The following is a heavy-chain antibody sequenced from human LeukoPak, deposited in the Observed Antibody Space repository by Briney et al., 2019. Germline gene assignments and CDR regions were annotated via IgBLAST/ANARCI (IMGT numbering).Heavy chain of an antibody. D-gene: IGHD6-13*01. V-gene: IGHV3-23*01. CDR1: GFTFSDYY. J-gene: IGHJ6*02. CDR3: AIDSSSWYGRDYYYYGMDV. CDR2: ISGSGGST. Sequence: GGSLRLSCAASGFTFSDYYMSWVRQAPGKGLEWVSAISGSGGSTYYADSVKGRFTISRDNSKNTLYLQMNSLRAEDTAVYYCAIDSSSWYGRDYYYYGMDVWGQGTTVTVSS.